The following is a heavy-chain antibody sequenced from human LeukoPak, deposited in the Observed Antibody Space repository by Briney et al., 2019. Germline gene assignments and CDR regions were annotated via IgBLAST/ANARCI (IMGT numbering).Heavy chain of an antibody. V-gene: IGHV3-53*05. J-gene: IGHJ6*03. CDR1: GFTVSRSY. CDR3: AREGFSRGYYQYYYMDV. D-gene: IGHD3-3*02. CDR2: IYSGGTT. Sequence: PGGSLRLSCAASGFTVSRSYMIWARQAPGKGLEWVSVIYSGGTTYYADSVKGRFTISRDNSKNTLYLQMNSLRAEDTAVYYCAREGFSRGYYQYYYMDVWGKGTTVTVSS.